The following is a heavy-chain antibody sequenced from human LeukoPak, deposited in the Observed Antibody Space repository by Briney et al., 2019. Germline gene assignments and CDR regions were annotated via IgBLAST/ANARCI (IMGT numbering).Heavy chain of an antibody. V-gene: IGHV4-39*07. J-gene: IGHJ2*01. CDR1: GGSISSSSYY. CDR2: IYHSGST. Sequence: SETLSLTCTVSGGSISSSSYYWGWIRQPPGEGLEWIGSIYHSGSTYYNPSLKSRVTISVDTSKNQFSLKLSSVTAADTAVYYCAREGSQIDYGDYVRYFDLWGRGTLVTVSS. D-gene: IGHD4-17*01. CDR3: AREGSQIDYGDYVRYFDL.